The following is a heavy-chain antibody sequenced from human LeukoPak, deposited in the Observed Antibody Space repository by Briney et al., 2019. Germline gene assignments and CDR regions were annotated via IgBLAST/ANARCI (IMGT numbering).Heavy chain of an antibody. CDR3: CGSSLAGSDGMDV. J-gene: IGHJ6*02. Sequence: ASVKVSCKASGGTFSSYAISWVRQAPGQGLEWMGWINLNSGGTNYAQKFQGRVTMTRDTSISTAYMELSRLRSDDTAVYYCCGSSLAGSDGMDVWGQGTTVTVSS. D-gene: IGHD6-19*01. V-gene: IGHV1-2*02. CDR1: GGTFSSYA. CDR2: INLNSGGT.